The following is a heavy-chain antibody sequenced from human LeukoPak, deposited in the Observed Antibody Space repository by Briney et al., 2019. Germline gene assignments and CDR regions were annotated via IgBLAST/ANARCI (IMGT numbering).Heavy chain of an antibody. Sequence: ASVKVSCKASGYTFTGYYMHWVRQASGQGLEWMGWINPNSGGTNYAQKFQGRVTMTRDTSISTAYMELSRLRSDDTAVYYCAREEQQLVRRWFDPWGQGTLVTVSS. J-gene: IGHJ5*02. V-gene: IGHV1-2*02. D-gene: IGHD6-13*01. CDR2: INPNSGGT. CDR3: AREEQQLVRRWFDP. CDR1: GYTFTGYY.